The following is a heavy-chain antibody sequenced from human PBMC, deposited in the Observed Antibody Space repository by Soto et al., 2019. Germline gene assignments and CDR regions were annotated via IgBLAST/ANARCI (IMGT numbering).Heavy chain of an antibody. CDR2: VSTSIRST. CDR1: GYSFSGYD. D-gene: IGHD3-10*01. CDR3: ARDSGAALYGEDALDI. J-gene: IGHJ3*02. Sequence: QGKLVQSGPEVKKPGDSVKVSCTVSGYSFSGYDITWVRQAPGQGLEWLGWVSTSIRSTMSAEKLQGRLTMTTETSTTTVYMELRGLTSDDTSVYYCARDSGAALYGEDALDIWGQGTMVSVSS. V-gene: IGHV1-18*04.